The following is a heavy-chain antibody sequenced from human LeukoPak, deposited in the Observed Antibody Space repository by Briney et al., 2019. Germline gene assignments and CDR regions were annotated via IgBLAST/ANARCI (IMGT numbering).Heavy chain of an antibody. Sequence: PSETLSLTCTVSGGSVSSGSYYWSWIRQPPGKGLEWIGYIYYSGSTNYNPSLKSRVTISVDMSKNQFSLKLSSVTAADTAVYYCAGGYDFWSGYYYYWGQGTLVTVSS. CDR3: AGGYDFWSGYYYY. J-gene: IGHJ4*02. V-gene: IGHV4-61*01. CDR2: IYYSGST. CDR1: GGSVSSGSYY. D-gene: IGHD3-3*01.